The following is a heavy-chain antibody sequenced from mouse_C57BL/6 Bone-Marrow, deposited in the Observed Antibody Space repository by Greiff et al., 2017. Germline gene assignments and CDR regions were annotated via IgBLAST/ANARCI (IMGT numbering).Heavy chain of an antibody. CDR2: IHPNSGST. D-gene: IGHD1-1*01. J-gene: IGHJ1*03. CDR1: GYTFTSYW. Sequence: QVQLKQPGAELVKPGASVKLSCKASGYTFTSYWMHWVKQRPGQGLEWIGMIHPNSGSTNYNEKFNSKATLTVDKSSSTAYMQLSSLTSEDSAVYYCARNYYGSSYGYFDVWGTGTTVTVSS. CDR3: ARNYYGSSYGYFDV. V-gene: IGHV1-64*01.